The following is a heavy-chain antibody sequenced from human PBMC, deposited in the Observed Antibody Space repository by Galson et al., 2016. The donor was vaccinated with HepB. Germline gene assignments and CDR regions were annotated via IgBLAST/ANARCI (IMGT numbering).Heavy chain of an antibody. D-gene: IGHD6-19*01. CDR2: ISYDGSNE. CDR1: GFTFSSYA. J-gene: IGHJ6*02. V-gene: IGHV3-30-3*01. Sequence: SLRLSCAASGFTFSSYAIHWVRQAPGKGLEWVAVISYDGSNEYYADSVKGRFTISRDNSKNTLYLQMNSLRPEDTAVYYCARDGDRSGGYGNHYYGMDVWGQGTTVTVSS. CDR3: ARDGDRSGGYGNHYYGMDV.